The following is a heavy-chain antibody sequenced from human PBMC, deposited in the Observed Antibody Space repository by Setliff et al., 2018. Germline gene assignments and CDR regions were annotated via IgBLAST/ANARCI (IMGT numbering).Heavy chain of an antibody. J-gene: IGHJ6*03. CDR1: GGTFSSYG. CDR3: ASEGVDTRSSTYYRYYMDV. D-gene: IGHD5-18*01. V-gene: IGHV1-69*05. Sequence: SVKVSCKASGGTFSSYGISWVRQAPGQGLEWMGGTIHMFGSTKYAQKFQERVTIIKDESTSTAYMEVSSLRTEDTAVYYCASEGVDTRSSTYYRYYMDVWGKGTTVTVSS. CDR2: TIHMFGST.